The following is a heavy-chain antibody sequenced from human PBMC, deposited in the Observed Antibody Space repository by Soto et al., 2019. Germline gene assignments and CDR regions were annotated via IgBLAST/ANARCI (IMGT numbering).Heavy chain of an antibody. CDR3: AKDSYYDSSGHPPFFDY. J-gene: IGHJ4*02. Sequence: GGSLRLSCAASGFTFSSYGMHWVRQAPGKGLEWVAVISYDGSNKYYADSVKGRFTISRDNSKNTLYLQMNSLRAEDTAVYYCAKDSYYDSSGHPPFFDYWGQGTLVTVSS. CDR2: ISYDGSNK. D-gene: IGHD3-22*01. CDR1: GFTFSSYG. V-gene: IGHV3-30*18.